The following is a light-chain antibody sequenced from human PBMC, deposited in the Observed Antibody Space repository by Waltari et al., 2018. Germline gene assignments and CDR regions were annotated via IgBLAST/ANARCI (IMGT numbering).Light chain of an antibody. Sequence: DTLMTQSPSSLSASVGDTVTITCRATQAISTYVNWYKKEPGMAPRLLIFSASTLHRGVSSRFRGSGSGTDFPLTITDLQPDDFATYYCQQSYSAPLHFGGGTRVDI. CDR3: QQSYSAPLH. J-gene: IGKJ4*01. CDR1: QAISTY. V-gene: IGKV1-39*01. CDR2: SAS.